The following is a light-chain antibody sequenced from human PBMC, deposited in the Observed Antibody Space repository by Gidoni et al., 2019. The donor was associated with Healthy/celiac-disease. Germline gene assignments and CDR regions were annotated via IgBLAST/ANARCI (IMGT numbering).Light chain of an antibody. V-gene: IGKV2-28*01. CDR1: QSLLHSNGYNY. J-gene: IGKJ1*01. CDR3: MQALQTPWT. Sequence: DIVMTQSPLSLPVTPGEPASISCRSSQSLLHSNGYNYLDWYLQKQGQSPQLLIYLGSNRATGGPDRFSGSGTGTDFTLKISRVEAEDVGVYYCMQALQTPWTFGQGTKVEIK. CDR2: LGS.